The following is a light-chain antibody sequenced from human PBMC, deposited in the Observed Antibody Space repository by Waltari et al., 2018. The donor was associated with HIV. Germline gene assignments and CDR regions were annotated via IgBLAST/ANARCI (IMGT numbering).Light chain of an antibody. J-gene: IGLJ1*01. V-gene: IGLV1-40*01. CDR3: QSYDSGLSAYV. CDR2: GNT. Sequence: QSVLTQPPSVSGAPGQRVTISCTGSNSNIGAGYDVHWFQQLPGTAPKLLIYGNTNRPSGVPDRFSGSKSGTSASLAITGLQAEDEGDYYCQSYDSGLSAYVFGTGTKVTVL. CDR1: NSNIGAGYD.